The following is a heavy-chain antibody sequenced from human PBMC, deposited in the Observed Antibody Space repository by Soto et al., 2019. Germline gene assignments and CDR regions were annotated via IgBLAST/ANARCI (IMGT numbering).Heavy chain of an antibody. Sequence: SETLSLTCTVSGASISSNYWSWIRQPPGKGLEWIGYIFHSGSTNYNPSLKSRVTISVDTSENEFSLKLNSVTAADTAVYYCARVGGITGTTFDYWGQGSPVTVS. CDR3: ARVGGITGTTFDY. D-gene: IGHD1-7*01. CDR1: GASISSNY. CDR2: IFHSGST. J-gene: IGHJ4*02. V-gene: IGHV4-59*01.